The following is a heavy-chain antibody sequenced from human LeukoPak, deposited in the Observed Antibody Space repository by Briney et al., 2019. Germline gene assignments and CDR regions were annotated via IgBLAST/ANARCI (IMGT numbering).Heavy chain of an antibody. J-gene: IGHJ6*03. D-gene: IGHD2-2*01. V-gene: IGHV3-21*01. Sequence: GGSLRLSCSASGFTFSRHHMTWVRQAPGKGLEWVSSISATSTFIEDADSVKGRFTISRDNSKNTLYLQMNSLKTEDTAVYYCAREYQLLYYYYYMDVWGKGTTVTVSS. CDR1: GFTFSRHH. CDR3: AREYQLLYYYYYMDV. CDR2: ISATSTFI.